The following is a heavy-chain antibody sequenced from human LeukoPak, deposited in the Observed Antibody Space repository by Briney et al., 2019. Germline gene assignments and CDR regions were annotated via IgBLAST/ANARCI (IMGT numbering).Heavy chain of an antibody. D-gene: IGHD4-17*01. CDR1: GITFSNHA. CDR2: ITGNGGGT. Sequence: GGSLRLSCAASGITFSNHAVSWFRQAPGKGLEWVSSITGNGGGTYYADFGKGRFTISRDNSKSTLYLQMSSLRAEDTAVYYCAKDPNGDYVGAFDMWGPGTMVTVSS. CDR3: AKDPNGDYVGAFDM. V-gene: IGHV3-23*01. J-gene: IGHJ3*02.